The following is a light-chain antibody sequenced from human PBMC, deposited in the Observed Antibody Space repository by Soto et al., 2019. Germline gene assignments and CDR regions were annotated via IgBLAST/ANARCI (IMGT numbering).Light chain of an antibody. CDR1: QSVSSS. CDR3: QQYNNWPLT. V-gene: IGKV3-15*01. J-gene: IGKJ4*01. CDR2: GAS. Sequence: ETVMTQSPDTLSVSPGERVTLSCRASQSVSSSLAWYQQKPGQAPRLLIYGASTRATGIPARFSGSGSGTDFTLTISSLQSEDFAVYYCQQYNNWPLTFGGGTKVEIK.